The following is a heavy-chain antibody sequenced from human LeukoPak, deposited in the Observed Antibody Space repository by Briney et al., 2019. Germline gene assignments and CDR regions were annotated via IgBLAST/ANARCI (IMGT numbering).Heavy chain of an antibody. CDR3: AKGVSGSSHDAFDI. D-gene: IGHD1-26*01. V-gene: IGHV3-23*01. Sequence: PGGSLRLSCAASGFTFSSYAMSWVRQAPGKGLEWVSAISGGGGTTYYADPVKGRFTHSRDNSKNTVDLQMNSLRAEDTAAYFCAKGVSGSSHDAFDIWGQGTMVTVSS. CDR2: ISGGGGTT. CDR1: GFTFSSYA. J-gene: IGHJ3*02.